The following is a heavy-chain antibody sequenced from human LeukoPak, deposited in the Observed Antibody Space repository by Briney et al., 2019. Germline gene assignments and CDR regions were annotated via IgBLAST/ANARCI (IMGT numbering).Heavy chain of an antibody. V-gene: IGHV3-20*04. CDR1: GFSFDEYD. Sequence: GGSLRLSCEVSGFSFDEYDMSWVRQAPGKGLEWVSGINWNGTSTGYADSVKGRVTISRDNAKNSLYLQMNSLRAEDTAVYYCAREGSYSSSVDYWGQGTLVTVSS. D-gene: IGHD1-26*01. CDR3: AREGSYSSSVDY. J-gene: IGHJ4*02. CDR2: INWNGTST.